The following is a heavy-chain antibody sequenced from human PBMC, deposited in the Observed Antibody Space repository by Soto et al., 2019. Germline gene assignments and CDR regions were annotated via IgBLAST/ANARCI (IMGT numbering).Heavy chain of an antibody. J-gene: IGHJ4*02. D-gene: IGHD3-10*01. CDR3: ARDRDYYGSGSWRLDY. CDR1: GFTFSSYS. CDR2: ISSSSSTI. Sequence: EVQLVESGGGLVQPGGSLRLSCAASGFTFSSYSMNWVRQAPGKGLEWVSYISSSSSTIYYADSVRGRFTISRDNAKNSLYLQMNSLRAEDTAVYYCARDRDYYGSGSWRLDYWGQGTLVTVSS. V-gene: IGHV3-48*01.